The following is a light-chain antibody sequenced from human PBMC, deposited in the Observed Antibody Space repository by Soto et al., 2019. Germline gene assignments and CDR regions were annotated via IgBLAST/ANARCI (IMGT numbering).Light chain of an antibody. Sequence: EIVLTQSPGTLSLSPWERATLSSRASQSVSSSSLAWYQQNPGQAPRLLIYAVSDRATGTPDRFSGSGSGTDFTLTISRLEPEDFAVYYCQQYVGSSRTFGQGTKVDIK. J-gene: IGKJ1*01. V-gene: IGKV3-20*01. CDR1: QSVSSSS. CDR2: AVS. CDR3: QQYVGSSRT.